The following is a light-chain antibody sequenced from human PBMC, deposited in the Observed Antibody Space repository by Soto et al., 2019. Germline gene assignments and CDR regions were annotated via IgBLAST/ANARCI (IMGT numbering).Light chain of an antibody. CDR3: QQYGSSPRT. J-gene: IGKJ1*01. V-gene: IGKV3-20*01. CDR1: QSVSSN. CDR2: AAS. Sequence: EIVMTQSASTLSGSPGERATLSCGASQSVSSNLAWYQQKTGQAPRPLIYAASSRATGIPDRFSGSGFGTDFNLTISRLEPEDFAVYYCQQYGSSPRTFGQGTKVDIK.